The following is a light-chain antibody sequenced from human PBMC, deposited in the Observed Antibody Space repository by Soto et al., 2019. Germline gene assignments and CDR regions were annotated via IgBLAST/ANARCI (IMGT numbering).Light chain of an antibody. CDR2: GAS. Sequence: DLQMTQSPSSLSASVGDRVTLTCRASQTITNFLNWYQHRRGEAPKLLIYGASSLQSGVPSRFSGSGSGTNFTLTISGLHPEDFATYYCQQSFSTPPTFGLGTQVE. CDR1: QTITNF. J-gene: IGKJ1*01. CDR3: QQSFSTPPT. V-gene: IGKV1-39*01.